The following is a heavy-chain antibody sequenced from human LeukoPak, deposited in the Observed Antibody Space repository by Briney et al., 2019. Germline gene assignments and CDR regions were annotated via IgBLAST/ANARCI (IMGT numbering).Heavy chain of an antibody. CDR1: GGSMSSYY. J-gene: IGHJ4*02. V-gene: IGHV4-59*01. CDR2: IYYSANT. Sequence: SEALSLTCTVSGGSMSSYYWSWIRQPPGKGLEWIGYIYYSANTNYNPSLESRVSISVDTSKNQFSLRLSSVTAADTAVYYCARGTYYVSGTYYFDYWGQGTLVTVSS. CDR3: ARGTYYVSGTYYFDY. D-gene: IGHD3-10*01.